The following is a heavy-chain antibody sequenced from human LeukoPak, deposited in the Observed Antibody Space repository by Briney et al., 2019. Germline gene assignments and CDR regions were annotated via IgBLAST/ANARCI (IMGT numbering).Heavy chain of an antibody. CDR2: IYHSGST. Sequence: SETLSLTCAVSGGSISSGGYSWSWIRQPPGKGLEWIGYIYHSGSTYYNPSLKSRVTISVDRSKNQFSLKLSSVTAADTAVYYCASTRGWSGLRRDYWGQGTLVTVSS. D-gene: IGHD3-3*01. J-gene: IGHJ4*02. CDR3: ASTRGWSGLRRDY. V-gene: IGHV4-30-2*01. CDR1: GGSISSGGYS.